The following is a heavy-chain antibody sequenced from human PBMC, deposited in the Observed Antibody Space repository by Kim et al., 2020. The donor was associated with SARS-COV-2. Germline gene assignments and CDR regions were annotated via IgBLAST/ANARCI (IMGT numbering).Heavy chain of an antibody. D-gene: IGHD4-17*01. J-gene: IGHJ1*01. Sequence: SESLSLTCTVSGGSISSGGYYWSWIRQHPGKGLVWIGYIYYSGSTYYNSFLKRCVTISVDTSNNQFSLMQSPVTAAATAVYYCARDPPLTPGAFIFWGQG. V-gene: IGHV4-31*03. CDR2: IYYSGST. CDR3: ARDPPLTPGAFIF. CDR1: GGSISSGGYY.